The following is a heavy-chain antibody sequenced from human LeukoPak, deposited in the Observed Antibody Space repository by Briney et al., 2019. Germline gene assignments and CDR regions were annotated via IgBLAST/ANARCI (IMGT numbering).Heavy chain of an antibody. V-gene: IGHV1-46*01. CDR2: IYPRDGST. Sequence: ASVKVSCQGSGYSFTSNYIHWVRQAPGQGLEWMGMIYPRDGSTSYAQKFQGRVTVTRDTSTNTVHMELSGLRSEDTAVYYCARDQEAFDYWVQGTQVTDSS. CDR1: GYSFTSNY. CDR3: ARDQEAFDY. J-gene: IGHJ4*02.